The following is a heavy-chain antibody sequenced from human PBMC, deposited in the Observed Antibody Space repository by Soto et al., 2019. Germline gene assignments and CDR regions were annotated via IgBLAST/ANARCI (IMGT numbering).Heavy chain of an antibody. CDR1: GYTFTSYG. Sequence: GASVKVSCKASGYTFTSYGISWVRQAPGQGLEWMGWISAYNGNTNYAQKLQGRVTMTTDTSTSTAYMELRSLRSDDTAVYYCARGTNRYCSSTSCQTNYYYYYYMDVWGQGTTVTVSS. CDR3: ARGTNRYCSSTSCQTNYYYYYYMDV. CDR2: ISAYNGNT. V-gene: IGHV1-18*01. D-gene: IGHD2-2*01. J-gene: IGHJ6*03.